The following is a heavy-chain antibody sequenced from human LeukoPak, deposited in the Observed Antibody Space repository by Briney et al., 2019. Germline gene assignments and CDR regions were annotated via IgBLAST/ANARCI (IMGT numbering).Heavy chain of an antibody. CDR1: GFTFGSYS. V-gene: IGHV3-48*04. CDR3: ARGANLIAARPLPDY. Sequence: GGSLRLSRAASGFTFGSYSMNWVRQAPGKGLEWVSYISSSSSTIYYADSVKGRFTISRDNAKNSLYLQMNSLRAEDTAVYYCARGANLIAARPLPDYWGQGTLVTVSS. D-gene: IGHD6-6*01. CDR2: ISSSSSTI. J-gene: IGHJ4*02.